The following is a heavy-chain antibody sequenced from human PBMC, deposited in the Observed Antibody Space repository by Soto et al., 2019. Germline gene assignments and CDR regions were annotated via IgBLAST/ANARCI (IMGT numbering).Heavy chain of an antibody. D-gene: IGHD3-16*01. J-gene: IGHJ4*02. V-gene: IGHV3-48*02. CDR1: GFTFSSHS. Sequence: GSLRLSCAASGFTFSSHSINWVRQAPGKGLEWVSYISGSGATKYYADSVKGRFTISRDNDRNSLYLQMSSLSDEDTAVYYCARDIRGLSYVVDYWGQGNLVTVSS. CDR2: ISGSGATK. CDR3: ARDIRGLSYVVDY.